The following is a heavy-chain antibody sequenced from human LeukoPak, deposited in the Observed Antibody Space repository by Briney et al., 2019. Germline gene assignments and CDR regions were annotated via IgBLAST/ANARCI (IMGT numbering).Heavy chain of an antibody. CDR1: GFTFSSYG. D-gene: IGHD2-15*01. Sequence: GGSLRLSCAASGFTFSSYGMHWVRQAPGKGLEWVGRITGTADGGTTDYAAPVEGRFTISRDDSEKTLYLQMNSLKIEDTAIYYCTTDVVNVWWEVLPTSATQGNWGPGTLVTVSS. J-gene: IGHJ4*02. CDR2: ITGTADGGTT. CDR3: TTDVVNVWWEVLPTSATQGN. V-gene: IGHV3-15*05.